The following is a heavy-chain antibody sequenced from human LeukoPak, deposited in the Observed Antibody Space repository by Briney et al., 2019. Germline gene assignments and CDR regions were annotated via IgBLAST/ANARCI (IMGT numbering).Heavy chain of an antibody. CDR2: ISSNGGSI. V-gene: IGHV3-64*01. Sequence: QTGGSLRLSCAASGFTFSSYAMHWVRQAPGKGLEYVSAISSNGGSIYYANSVKGRFTISRDNSKNTLYLQMGSLRAEDMAVYYCARGYYDFWSGYYTPNYFDYWGQGTLVTVSS. J-gene: IGHJ4*02. CDR3: ARGYYDFWSGYYTPNYFDY. CDR1: GFTFSSYA. D-gene: IGHD3-3*01.